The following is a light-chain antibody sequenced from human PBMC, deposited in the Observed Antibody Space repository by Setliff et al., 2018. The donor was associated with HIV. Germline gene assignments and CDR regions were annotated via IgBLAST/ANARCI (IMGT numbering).Light chain of an antibody. CDR2: DVN. Sequence: ALTQPASVSGSPGQSITISCTGTSSDVGGYNYVSWYQQHPGRAPKLMIYDVNKRPSGVSNRFSGSKSGNTASLTISGVQAEDEADYYCSSYTSSSTYVFGTGTKVTVL. CDR3: SSYTSSSTYV. J-gene: IGLJ1*01. V-gene: IGLV2-14*03. CDR1: SSDVGGYNY.